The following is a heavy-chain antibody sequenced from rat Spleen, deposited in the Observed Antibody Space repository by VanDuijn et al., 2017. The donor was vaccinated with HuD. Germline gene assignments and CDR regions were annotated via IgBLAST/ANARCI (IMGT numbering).Heavy chain of an antibody. CDR3: ARSHYGYTDYFDY. D-gene: IGHD1-4*01. CDR1: GFTFSDYY. Sequence: EVQLVESGGGLVQPGRSLKLSCAASGFTFSDYYMAWVRQAPKKGLEWVASICYEGSSTYYGDPVKGRFTISRDNAKSTLSLQMDSLRSEDTATYYGARSHYGYTDYFDYWSQGVMVTVSS. CDR2: ICYEGSST. J-gene: IGHJ2*01. V-gene: IGHV5-22*01.